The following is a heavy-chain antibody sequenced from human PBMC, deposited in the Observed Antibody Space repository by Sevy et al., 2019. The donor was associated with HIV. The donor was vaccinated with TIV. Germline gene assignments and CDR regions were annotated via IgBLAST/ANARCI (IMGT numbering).Heavy chain of an antibody. Sequence: ASVKVSCKASGYTFTSYGISWVRQAPGQGLEWMGWISAYNGNTNYAQKPQGRVTMTTDTSTSTAYMELRSLRSDDTAVYYCARDFRLRYFDWSLYYYYGMDVWGQGTTVTVSS. CDR1: GYTFTSYG. J-gene: IGHJ6*02. CDR2: ISAYNGNT. V-gene: IGHV1-18*01. CDR3: ARDFRLRYFDWSLYYYYGMDV. D-gene: IGHD3-9*01.